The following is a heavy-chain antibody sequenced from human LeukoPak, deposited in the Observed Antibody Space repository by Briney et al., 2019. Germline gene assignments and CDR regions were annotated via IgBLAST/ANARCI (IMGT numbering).Heavy chain of an antibody. V-gene: IGHV3-73*01. J-gene: IGHJ6*02. Sequence: GGSLKLSCEASGLTFGASAVHWVRQASGKGLEWIGRIRSKTNNYATVYAASVKGRFSISRDDSKNTTFLQMNSLKIEDTAVYFCARENDFWSGYCINYYRGLDVWGQGTTVSVSS. CDR3: ARENDFWSGYCINYYRGLDV. CDR2: IRSKTNNYAT. D-gene: IGHD3-3*01. CDR1: GLTFGASA.